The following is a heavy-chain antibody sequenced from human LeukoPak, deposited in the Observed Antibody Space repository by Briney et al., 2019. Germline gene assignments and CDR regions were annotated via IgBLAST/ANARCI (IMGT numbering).Heavy chain of an antibody. D-gene: IGHD5/OR15-5a*01. J-gene: IGHJ5*02. CDR1: GGSISSYY. CDR2: IYTGGST. Sequence: SETLSLTCTVSGGSISSYYWSWIRQPAGKGLEWIGRIYTGGSTNYNPSLKSRVTMSVDTSKNQFSLKLSSVTAADTAVYYCARDIVSQMATISDWFDLWGQGILVTVAS. V-gene: IGHV4-4*07. CDR3: ARDIVSQMATISDWFDL.